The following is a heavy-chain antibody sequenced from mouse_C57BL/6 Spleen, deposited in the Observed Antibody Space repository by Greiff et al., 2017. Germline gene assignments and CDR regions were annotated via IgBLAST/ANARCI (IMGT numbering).Heavy chain of an antibody. CDR1: GFSLTTFGMG. CDR2: IWWDDDT. D-gene: IGHD1-1*01. CDR3: ARITTVVAIPDY. J-gene: IGHJ2*01. V-gene: IGHV8-8*01. Sequence: QVTLKECGPGILQPSQTLSLTCSSSGFSLTTFGMGVGWIRQPSGKGLDWLAHIWWDDDTSYNPALKSRLTISKDTSKNQVFLKIANVDTADTATYYCARITTVVAIPDYGGQGTTRPVSS.